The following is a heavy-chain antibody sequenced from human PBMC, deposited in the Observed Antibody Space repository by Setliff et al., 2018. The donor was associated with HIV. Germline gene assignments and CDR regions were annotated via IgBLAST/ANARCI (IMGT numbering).Heavy chain of an antibody. CDR2: IDHSGST. V-gene: IGHV4-34*01. CDR1: GTSLNTYY. Sequence: ETLSLTCAVYGTSLNTYYWTWIRYTPGRGLQWIGQIDHSGSTNYNPSLKSRVTLSVDASKNQFSLKVKSVTAADTATYYCAKKGRYYYGSGVTTDYFDDWGQGTPVTSPQ. D-gene: IGHD3-10*01. CDR3: AKKGRYYYGSGVTTDYFDD. J-gene: IGHJ4*02.